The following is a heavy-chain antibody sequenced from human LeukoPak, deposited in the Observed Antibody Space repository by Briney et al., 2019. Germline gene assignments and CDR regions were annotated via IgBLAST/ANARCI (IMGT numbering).Heavy chain of an antibody. Sequence: ASVKVSCKASGYTFTSYDIHWVRQATGQGLEWMGWMNPNSDNTDYAQKFQGRVTMTRNTSISTAYMELSSLRSEDTAMYYCARDDGTDAFDIWGQGTMVTVSS. J-gene: IGHJ3*02. CDR3: ARDDGTDAFDI. V-gene: IGHV1-8*01. CDR2: MNPNSDNT. D-gene: IGHD1-1*01. CDR1: GYTFTSYD.